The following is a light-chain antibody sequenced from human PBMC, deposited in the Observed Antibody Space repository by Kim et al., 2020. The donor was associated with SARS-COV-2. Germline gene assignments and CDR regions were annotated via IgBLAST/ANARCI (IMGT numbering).Light chain of an antibody. V-gene: IGLV1-44*01. CDR3: AAWYDSLNGV. CDR2: SNN. J-gene: IGLJ3*02. Sequence: PGQRVTISCSGGSSNIGSNTVNWYQQLPGTAPKLLIYSNNQRPSGVPDRFSGSKSGTSASLAISGLQSEDEADYYCAAWYDSLNGVFGGGTQLTVL. CDR1: SSNIGSNT.